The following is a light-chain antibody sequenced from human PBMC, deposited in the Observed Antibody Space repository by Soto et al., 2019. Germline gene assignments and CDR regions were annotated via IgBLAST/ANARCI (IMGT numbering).Light chain of an antibody. CDR2: EVS. CDR3: SSFERSGTRV. Sequence: QSALTQPASVSGSPGQSITISCTGTSSDVGGYSYVSWYQQHPGKAPKLILYEVSSRPSGVSSRFSGSKSGNTASLTISGLQAEDEADYYCSSFERSGTRVIGGGTKVTVL. CDR1: SSDVGGYSY. V-gene: IGLV2-14*03. J-gene: IGLJ2*01.